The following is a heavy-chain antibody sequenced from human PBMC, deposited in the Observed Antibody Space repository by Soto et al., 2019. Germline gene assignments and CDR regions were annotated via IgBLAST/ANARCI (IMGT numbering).Heavy chain of an antibody. V-gene: IGHV3-48*03. J-gene: IGHJ4*02. CDR2: ISSCTTI. CDR1: GFTLSDYE. D-gene: IGHD5-12*01. CDR3: ARVAYGGYEADS. Sequence: GGSLRLPCTTSGFTLSDYEMNWVRQAPGRGPERVSYISSCTTIYYADSGKGRFTISRYNAKNSLSLQMNSLRLDDTAVYYGARVAYGGYEADSGGPGALVTIFS.